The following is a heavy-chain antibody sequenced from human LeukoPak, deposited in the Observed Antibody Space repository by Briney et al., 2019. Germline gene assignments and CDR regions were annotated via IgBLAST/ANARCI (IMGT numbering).Heavy chain of an antibody. V-gene: IGHV3-21*01. D-gene: IGHD2-2*01. CDR3: AGHCSSTSCYAGPVDY. J-gene: IGHJ4*02. CDR1: GFTFSSYS. Sequence: GGSLRLSCAASGFTFSSYSMNWVRQAPGKGLEWASSISSSSSYIYYADSVKGRFTISRDNAENSLYLQMNSLRAEDTAVYYCAGHCSSTSCYAGPVDYWGQGTLVTVSS. CDR2: ISSSSSYI.